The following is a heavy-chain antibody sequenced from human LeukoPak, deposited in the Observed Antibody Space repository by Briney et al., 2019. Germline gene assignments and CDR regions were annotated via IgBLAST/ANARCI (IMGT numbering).Heavy chain of an antibody. CDR1: GFTFRSYW. CDR2: LNSDGSST. CDR3: AIAIRYFDWLTFFDY. D-gene: IGHD3-9*01. Sequence: PGGSLRLSCAVSGFTFRSYWMHWGRQAPGKGRGWVSRLNSDGSSTGYADSVKGRFTTSRYNAKTTLYLHMTSLRSEDTTGYSCAIAIRYFDWLTFFDYWGQGTLVTVSS. J-gene: IGHJ4*02. V-gene: IGHV3-74*01.